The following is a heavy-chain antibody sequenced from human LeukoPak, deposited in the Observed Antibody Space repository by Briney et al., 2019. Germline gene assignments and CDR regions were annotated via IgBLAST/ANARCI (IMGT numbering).Heavy chain of an antibody. V-gene: IGHV4-34*01. Sequence: SETLSLTCALYGGSFSDYYWSGIRQPPGKGLEWIGEINHSGRTNYNPSLKSRVTISVDTSKNQFSLKLSSVTAADTAVYYCARQENYYYYGMDVWGQGTTVTVSS. CDR1: GGSFSDYY. CDR2: INHSGRT. CDR3: ARQENYYYYGMDV. J-gene: IGHJ6*02.